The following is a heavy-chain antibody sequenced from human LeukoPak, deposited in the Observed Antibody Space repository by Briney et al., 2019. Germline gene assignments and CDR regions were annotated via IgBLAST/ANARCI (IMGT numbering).Heavy chain of an antibody. J-gene: IGHJ1*01. CDR2: ISGSGGST. D-gene: IGHD2-2*02. V-gene: IGHV3-23*01. Sequence: GGSLRLSCAASGFTFSSYAMSWVRQAPGKGLEWVSAISGSGGSTYYADSVKGRFTISRDNSKNTLYLQMNSLRAEDTAVYYCAKGSMPYCSSTSCYTLGYFQHWGQGTLVTVSS. CDR3: AKGSMPYCSSTSCYTLGYFQH. CDR1: GFTFSSYA.